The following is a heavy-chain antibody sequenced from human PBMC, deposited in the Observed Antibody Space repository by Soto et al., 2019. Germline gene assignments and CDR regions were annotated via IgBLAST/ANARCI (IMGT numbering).Heavy chain of an antibody. D-gene: IGHD5-12*01. Sequence: PSETLSLTCAVYGGSFSGYYWSWIRQPPGKGLEWIGEINHSGSTNYNPSLKSRVTISVDTSKNQFSLKLSSVTAADTAVYYCAWSTVGGYSGYERPAHFDYWGQGTLVTVSS. J-gene: IGHJ4*02. CDR3: AWSTVGGYSGYERPAHFDY. CDR2: INHSGST. V-gene: IGHV4-34*01. CDR1: GGSFSGYY.